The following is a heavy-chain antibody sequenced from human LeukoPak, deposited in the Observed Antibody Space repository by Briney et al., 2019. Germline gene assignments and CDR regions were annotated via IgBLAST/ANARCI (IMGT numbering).Heavy chain of an antibody. CDR1: RYTSTDYY. CDR3: ARNQYSSSSADAFDI. Sequence: GASVKVSCKASRYTSTDYYMHWVRQAPGQGLEWMGWINPNSGGTNYAQKFQGRVTMTRDTSISTAYMELSRLRSDDTAVYYCARNQYSSSSADAFDIWGQGTMVTVSS. J-gene: IGHJ3*02. V-gene: IGHV1-2*02. D-gene: IGHD6-6*01. CDR2: INPNSGGT.